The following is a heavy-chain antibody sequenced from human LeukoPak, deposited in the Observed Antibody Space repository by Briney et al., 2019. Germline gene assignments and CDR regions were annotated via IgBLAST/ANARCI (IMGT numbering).Heavy chain of an antibody. CDR1: RGSITDNY. CDR2: VYYSGGGT. J-gene: IGHJ4*02. CDR3: ARGNSSGWYGGFDY. V-gene: IGHV4-59*01. Sequence: SETLSLTCTVSRGSITDNYWSWIRQPPGKGPEWIGYVYYSGGGTNYNPSLKSRVTMSVDTPKNHFSLKLGSVTAADTAVHYCARGNSSGWYGGFDYWGQGILVTVSS. D-gene: IGHD6-19*01.